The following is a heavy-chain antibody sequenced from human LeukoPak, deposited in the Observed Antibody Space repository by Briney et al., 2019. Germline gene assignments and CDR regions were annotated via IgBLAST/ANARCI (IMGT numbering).Heavy chain of an antibody. CDR2: ISGSGGTT. V-gene: IGHV3-23*01. J-gene: IGHJ4*02. Sequence: SGGSLRLSCAASGFTFSSYAMSWVRQAPGKGLEWVSGISGSGGTTYYADSVEGRFTISRDNSKNTLYLQMNSLRAEDTAVYYCAKGSPNYSNRFDYWGQGTLVTVSS. CDR3: AKGSPNYSNRFDY. D-gene: IGHD4-11*01. CDR1: GFTFSSYA.